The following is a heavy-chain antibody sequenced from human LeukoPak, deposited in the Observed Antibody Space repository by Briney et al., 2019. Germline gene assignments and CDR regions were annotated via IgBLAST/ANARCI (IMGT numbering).Heavy chain of an antibody. V-gene: IGHV3-53*01. J-gene: IGHJ4*02. Sequence: PGGSLRLSCAASGFTVSSNYMSCVRQAPGKGLEWVSVIYSGGSTYYADSVKGRFTISRDNSKNTLYLQMNSLRAEDTAVYYCAREDSGSYSFDYWGQGTLVTVSS. CDR2: IYSGGST. D-gene: IGHD1-26*01. CDR3: AREDSGSYSFDY. CDR1: GFTVSSNY.